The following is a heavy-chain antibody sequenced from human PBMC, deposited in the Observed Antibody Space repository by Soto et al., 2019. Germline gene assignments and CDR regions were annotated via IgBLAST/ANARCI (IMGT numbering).Heavy chain of an antibody. V-gene: IGHV4-31*03. Sequence: QVQLQESGPGLVKPSQTLSLTCTVSGGSISSGGYYWSWIRQHPGKGLEWIGYIYYSGSTYYNPSLKSRVTISVDTSKNQCSLKLSSVTAADTAVYYCARGRGLRPREAATPGYYYGMDVWGQGTTVTVSS. D-gene: IGHD2-15*01. CDR2: IYYSGST. CDR1: GGSISSGGYY. CDR3: ARGRGLRPREAATPGYYYGMDV. J-gene: IGHJ6*02.